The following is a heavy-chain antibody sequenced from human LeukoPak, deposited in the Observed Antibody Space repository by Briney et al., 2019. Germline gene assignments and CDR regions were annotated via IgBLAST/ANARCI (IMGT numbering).Heavy chain of an antibody. Sequence: GGSLRLSCAASGFTFSSYGMHWVRQAPGKGLEWVAVIWYDGSNKYYADSVKGRFTTSRDNSKNSLYLQMNSLRAEDTALYYCAKGSSVTIFGVVNYWGQGTLVTVSS. CDR2: IWYDGSNK. J-gene: IGHJ4*02. V-gene: IGHV3-30*02. D-gene: IGHD3-3*01. CDR1: GFTFSSYG. CDR3: AKGSSVTIFGVVNY.